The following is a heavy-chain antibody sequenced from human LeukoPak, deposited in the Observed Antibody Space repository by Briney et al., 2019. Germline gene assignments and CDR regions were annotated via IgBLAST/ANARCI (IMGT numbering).Heavy chain of an antibody. CDR1: GFTFSSYS. J-gene: IGHJ6*03. CDR3: ARAYSERYGLGYYYMDV. V-gene: IGHV3-21*01. D-gene: IGHD1-26*01. Sequence: PGGSLRLSCAACGFTFSSYSMNWVRQAPGKGLEWVSSISSSSSYIYYADSVKGRFTISRDNAKKSLYLQMNSLRVEDTAVYYCARAYSERYGLGYYYMDVWGKGTTVTVSS. CDR2: ISSSSSYI.